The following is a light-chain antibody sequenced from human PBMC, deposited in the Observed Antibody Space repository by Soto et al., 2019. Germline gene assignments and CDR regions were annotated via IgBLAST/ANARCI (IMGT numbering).Light chain of an antibody. CDR3: RQRSDWPST. V-gene: IGKV3-11*01. CDR1: QSVTWY. CDR2: DAS. Sequence: EIVLTQSPATLSLSPGERATLSCRASQSVTWYLAWYQQKPGQAPRLLIYDASNRAPGIPPRFSGSGSGTDFTLTISSLEPEDFAVYYCRQRSDWPSTFGGGTRLQIK. J-gene: IGKJ4*01.